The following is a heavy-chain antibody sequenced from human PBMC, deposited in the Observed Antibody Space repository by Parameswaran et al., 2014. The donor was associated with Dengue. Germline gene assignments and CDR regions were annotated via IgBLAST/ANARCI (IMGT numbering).Heavy chain of an antibody. J-gene: IGHJ4*02. CDR3: AREMNVLLWFGEEPAMAPGGRADY. Sequence: VRQAPGKGLEWVANIKQDGSEKYYVDSVKGRFTISRDNAKNSLYLQMNSLRAEDTAVYYCAREMNVLLWFGEEPAMAPGGRADYWGQGTLVTVSS. D-gene: IGHD3-10*01. CDR2: IKQDGSEK. V-gene: IGHV3-7*01.